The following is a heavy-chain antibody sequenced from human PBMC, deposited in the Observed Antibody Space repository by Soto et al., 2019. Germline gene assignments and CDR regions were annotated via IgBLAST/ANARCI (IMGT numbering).Heavy chain of an antibody. CDR1: GDSITNFH. Sequence: SETLSLTCIVSGDSITNFHWSWIRQPPGKGLEWIGYVYFSGSTKYNPSLKSRVIMSIDTSKNEFSLKLTSVTAADSAAYFCAAYDSEGYFDYWGQGALVTVSS. CDR3: AAYDSEGYFDY. V-gene: IGHV4-59*03. D-gene: IGHD3-9*01. CDR2: VYFSGST. J-gene: IGHJ4*02.